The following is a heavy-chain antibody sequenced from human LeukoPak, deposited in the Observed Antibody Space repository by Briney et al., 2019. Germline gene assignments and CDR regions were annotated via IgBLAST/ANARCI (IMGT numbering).Heavy chain of an antibody. D-gene: IGHD2-21*02. V-gene: IGHV3-23*01. J-gene: IGHJ3*02. CDR3: AKGVAYCGGDCNPADSDAFDI. CDR1: GFTFSSYA. CDR2: ISGSSGST. Sequence: GGSLRLSCAASGFTFSSYAMSWVRQAPGKGLEWVSAISGSSGSTYYADSVKGRFTISRDNSKNTLYLQMNSLRAEDTAVYYCAKGVAYCGGDCNPADSDAFDIWGQGTMVTVSS.